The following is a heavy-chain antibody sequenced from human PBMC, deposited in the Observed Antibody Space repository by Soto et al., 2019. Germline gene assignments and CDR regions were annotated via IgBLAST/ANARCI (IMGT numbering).Heavy chain of an antibody. CDR3: TRMSVATFGY. CDR1: GFTFSSWE. Sequence: EVQLVESGGGLVQPGGSLRLSCSGSGFTFSSWEMNWVRQAPGKGLEWVAYISSSGTTIYYTDSVRGRFTVSRDNAKNSLYLQMNSLSAEDTAIYYCTRMSVATFGYWGQGTLVTVSS. J-gene: IGHJ4*02. CDR2: ISSSGTTI. D-gene: IGHD6-19*01. V-gene: IGHV3-48*03.